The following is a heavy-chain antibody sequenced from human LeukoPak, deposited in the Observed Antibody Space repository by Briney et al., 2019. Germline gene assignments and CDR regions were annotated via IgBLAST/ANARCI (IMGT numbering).Heavy chain of an antibody. D-gene: IGHD7-27*01. CDR3: ARDWGFDY. J-gene: IGHJ4*02. V-gene: IGHV3-23*01. Sequence: GGSLRLSCAASGFTFSSYAMNWVRQAPGKGLEWVSTISGSGGTTYYADSVKGRFAISRDNSKNTLYLQMNSLRAEDTAVYYCARDWGFDYWGQGTLVTVSS. CDR2: ISGSGGTT. CDR1: GFTFSSYA.